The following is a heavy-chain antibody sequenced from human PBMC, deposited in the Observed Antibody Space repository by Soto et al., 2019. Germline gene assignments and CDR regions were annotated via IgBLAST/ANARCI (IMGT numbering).Heavy chain of an antibody. CDR3: ARDNGYSDL. CDR1: GYTFSSYS. J-gene: IGHJ4*02. CDR2: MSTYSANT. Sequence: QFQMVQSGAEVKHPGASLKISCKTSGYTFSSYSINWVRQPPGQGLEWMAWMSTYSANTHYAERVQGTVTVTLDTSARTALMEMRGPTSDETAVYFCARDNGYSDLWGQGTLVTVSS. V-gene: IGHV1-18*04.